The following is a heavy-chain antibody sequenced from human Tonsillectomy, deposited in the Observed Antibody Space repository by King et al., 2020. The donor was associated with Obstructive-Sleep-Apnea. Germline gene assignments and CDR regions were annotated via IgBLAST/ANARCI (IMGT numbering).Heavy chain of an antibody. CDR1: GGSISSGDYY. D-gene: IGHD1-26*01. CDR3: ARVLSGRGSGFDP. V-gene: IGHV4-30-4*01. Sequence: PLQESGPGLVKPSQTLSLTCTVSGGSISSGDYYWSWIRQPPGKGLEWIGYIYYSGSTYYNPSLKSRVTISVDTSKNQFSLKLSSVTAADTAVYYCARVLSGRGSGFDPWGQGTLVTVSS. J-gene: IGHJ5*02. CDR2: IYYSGST.